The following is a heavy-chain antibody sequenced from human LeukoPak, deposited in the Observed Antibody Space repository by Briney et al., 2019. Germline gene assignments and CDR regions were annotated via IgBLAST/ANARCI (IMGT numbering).Heavy chain of an antibody. J-gene: IGHJ4*02. D-gene: IGHD6-19*01. CDR1: GFTFSSYG. Sequence: GGSLRLSCAASGFTFSSYGMHWVRQAPGKGLEWVAVISYDGSNKYYADSVKGRFTISRDNSKNTLYLQMNSLRAEDTAVYYCAKEWAVAGVDYWGQGTLVTVSS. CDR2: ISYDGSNK. CDR3: AKEWAVAGVDY. V-gene: IGHV3-30*18.